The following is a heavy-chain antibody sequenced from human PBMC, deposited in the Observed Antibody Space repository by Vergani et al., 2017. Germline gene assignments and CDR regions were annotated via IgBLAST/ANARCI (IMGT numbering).Heavy chain of an antibody. CDR1: GFTFSGFG. V-gene: IGHV3-33*01. CDR2: IGYDGNNK. D-gene: IGHD1-26*01. Sequence: QVQLVESGGGVVQPGRSLRLSCAASGFTFSGFGMHWVRQAPGKGLEWVAIIGYDGNNKYYADSVKGRFTISRDNSKNTLYLEMNSLRAEDTAVYYCVRDQGSKWSLGNNWFDPWGQGTLVTVSS. J-gene: IGHJ5*02. CDR3: VRDQGSKWSLGNNWFDP.